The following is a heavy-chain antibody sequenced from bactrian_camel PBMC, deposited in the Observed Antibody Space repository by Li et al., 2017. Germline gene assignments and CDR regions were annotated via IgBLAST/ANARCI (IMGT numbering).Heavy chain of an antibody. D-gene: IGHD5*01. CDR1: GSPISDRC. CDR2: IYTGGRR. CDR3: AKGRIRWSQETGGS. V-gene: IGHV3S67*01. J-gene: IGHJ6*01. Sequence: DVQLVESGGGSVQAGGSLRLSCTSFGSPISDRCMGWVRQAPGKDREGTAAIYTGGRRYYGDSVKGRFTISRDNAKNTLYLQLNSLKTEDTAMYYCAKGRIRWSQETGGSRGQGTQVTVS.